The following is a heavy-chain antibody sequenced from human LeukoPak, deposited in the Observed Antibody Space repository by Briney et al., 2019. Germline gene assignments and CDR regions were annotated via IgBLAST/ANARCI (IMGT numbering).Heavy chain of an antibody. D-gene: IGHD6-13*01. J-gene: IGHJ5*02. V-gene: IGHV3-30*04. CDR2: ISYDGSNK. CDR1: GFIFSSYA. Sequence: PGGSLRLSCAASGFIFSSYAMHWVRQAPGKGLEWVAVISYDGSNKYYADSVKGRFTISRDNSKNTLYLQMNSLRAEDTAVYYCAREITSSSWYAGWFDPWGQGTLVTVSS. CDR3: AREITSSSWYAGWFDP.